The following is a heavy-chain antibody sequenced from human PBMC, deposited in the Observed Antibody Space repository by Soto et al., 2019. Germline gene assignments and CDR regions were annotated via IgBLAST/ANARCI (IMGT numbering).Heavy chain of an antibody. CDR1: GGSISSDNW. Sequence: QVQLQESGPGLVRPSGTLSLTCAVSGGSISSDNWWGWVRQPPGKGLEWIGEIYHTGITNYNPSLKSRVIMSVDKSKNQFSLRLTSVTAADTAVFYCARFGSPSLLLGELAPYYFDYWGKGILVTVSS. D-gene: IGHD3-16*01. V-gene: IGHV4-4*02. CDR3: ARFGSPSLLLGELAPYYFDY. CDR2: IYHTGIT. J-gene: IGHJ4*02.